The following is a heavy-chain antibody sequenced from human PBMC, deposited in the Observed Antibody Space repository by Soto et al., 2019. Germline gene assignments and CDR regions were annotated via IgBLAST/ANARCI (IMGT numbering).Heavy chain of an antibody. Sequence: SETLSLTCTVSSGCISSYYWSWIRQPPGKGLEWIGYIYYSGSTNYSPSLKSRITISLDTSKNQFSLKMTSVTAADTAGYYSTRGEPGYNYSLRPYSGMDVWGPGTTVTVSS. D-gene: IGHD5-18*01. CDR3: TRGEPGYNYSLRPYSGMDV. CDR1: SGCISSYY. CDR2: IYYSGST. V-gene: IGHV4-59*01. J-gene: IGHJ6*02.